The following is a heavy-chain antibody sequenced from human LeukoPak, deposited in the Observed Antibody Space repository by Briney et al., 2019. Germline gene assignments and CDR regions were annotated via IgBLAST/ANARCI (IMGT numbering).Heavy chain of an antibody. D-gene: IGHD2-21*02. Sequence: GGSLRLSCAASGFTFSSYAMSWVRQAPGKGLEWVSAISGSGGSTYYADSVKGRFTISRDNSKNTLYVQMNSLRAEDTAGYYCAKGGTANPDNWLDPWGQGTLVTVSS. CDR3: AKGGTANPDNWLDP. CDR1: GFTFSSYA. V-gene: IGHV3-23*01. J-gene: IGHJ5*02. CDR2: ISGSGGST.